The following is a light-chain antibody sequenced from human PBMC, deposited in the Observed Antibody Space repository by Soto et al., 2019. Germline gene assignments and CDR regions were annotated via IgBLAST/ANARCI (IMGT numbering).Light chain of an antibody. CDR2: EVT. J-gene: IGLJ3*02. CDR3: CSYAGSSTFDPHWV. Sequence: QLVLTQPPSASGSPGQSVTITCTGTSSDVGAYNYVSWYQQHPGKAPKLMIYEVTKRPSGVPDRFSGSKSGNTASLTISGLQAEDEADYYCCSYAGSSTFDPHWVFGGGTKVTVL. V-gene: IGLV2-8*01. CDR1: SSDVGAYNY.